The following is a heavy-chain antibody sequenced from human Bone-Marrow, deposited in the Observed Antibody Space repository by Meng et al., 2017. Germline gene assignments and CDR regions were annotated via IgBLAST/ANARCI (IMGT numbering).Heavy chain of an antibody. D-gene: IGHD6-13*01. CDR3: ARDIAAAGIFY. CDR2: IWYDGSNK. Sequence: GESLKISCAASGFTFSSYGMHWVRQAPGKGLEWVAVIWYDGSNKYYADSVKGRFTISRDNSKNTLYLQMNSLRAEDTAVYYCARDIAAAGIFYWGQGTLVTVSS. J-gene: IGHJ4*02. V-gene: IGHV3-33*01. CDR1: GFTFSSYG.